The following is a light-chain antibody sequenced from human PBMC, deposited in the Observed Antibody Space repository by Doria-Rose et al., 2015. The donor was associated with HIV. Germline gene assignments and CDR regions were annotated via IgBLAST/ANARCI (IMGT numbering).Light chain of an antibody. J-gene: IGKJ4*01. Sequence: DIQLTQSPSSLSASVGDRVTLTCQASQDISNYLNWYQQKPGKAPRLLIYGASNLETGVPSRFSGSGSGTDFTFTISSLQPEDIATYYCQQYDSLTLTFGGGTKLEIK. CDR1: QDISNY. CDR2: GAS. V-gene: IGKV1-33*01. CDR3: QQYDSLTLT.